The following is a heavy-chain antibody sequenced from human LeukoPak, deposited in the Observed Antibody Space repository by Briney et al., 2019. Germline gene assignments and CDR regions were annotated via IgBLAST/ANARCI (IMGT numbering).Heavy chain of an antibody. Sequence: GGSLRLSCAGSGFSVSNYYMNWVRQAPGKGLEWVSALTNSGGSGGVTYYADSVKGRFIISRDNSKSTLYLQLSSLRAEDTAVYYCAKAMSTDHYDSRGFYRVDFDSWGQGTLVTVSS. D-gene: IGHD3-22*01. CDR2: LTNSGGSGGVT. CDR1: GFSVSNYY. CDR3: AKAMSTDHYDSRGFYRVDFDS. V-gene: IGHV3-23*01. J-gene: IGHJ4*02.